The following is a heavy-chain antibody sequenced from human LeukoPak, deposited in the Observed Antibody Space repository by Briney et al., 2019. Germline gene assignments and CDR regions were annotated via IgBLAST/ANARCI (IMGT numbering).Heavy chain of an antibody. Sequence: SGGSLRLSCAASGFTFSNAWMNWVRQAPGKGLEWVSAISGSGGSTYYADSVKGRFTISRDNSKNTLYLQMNSLRAEDTAVYYCAKAHTAVAGFSYFDYWGQGTLVTVSS. J-gene: IGHJ4*02. CDR1: GFTFSNAW. D-gene: IGHD6-19*01. CDR3: AKAHTAVAGFSYFDY. V-gene: IGHV3-23*01. CDR2: ISGSGGST.